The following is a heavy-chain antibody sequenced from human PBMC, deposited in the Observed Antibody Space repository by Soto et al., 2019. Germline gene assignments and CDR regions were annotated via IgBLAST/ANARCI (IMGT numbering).Heavy chain of an antibody. CDR1: GGLFSSFA. D-gene: IGHD3-16*01. J-gene: IGHJ4*02. Sequence: SVKVSCKDSGGLFSSFAISWVRQAPGQGLEWTGWIIPVFGTTNYAQKFQGRVTITADESTNTAYKELSSLTSDDTAMYYCARGGGPYVWFNEFWGQGTQVTVSS. CDR3: ARGGGPYVWFNEF. CDR2: IIPVFGTT. V-gene: IGHV1-69*13.